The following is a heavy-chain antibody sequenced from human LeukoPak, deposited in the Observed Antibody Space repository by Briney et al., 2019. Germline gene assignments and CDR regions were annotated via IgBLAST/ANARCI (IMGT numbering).Heavy chain of an antibody. CDR3: GRVYCSTTSCYDYYDYYMDV. J-gene: IGHJ6*03. CDR1: GFRFDDYG. Sequence: GRSLRLSCAASGFRFDDYGMRWVRHVPRKGLEWVSGTNWDGASTGYADSVKGRFTISRDNVKNFLYLQMNSLRVEDTALYFCGRVYCSTTSCYDYYDYYMDVWGKGTTVTVSS. CDR2: TNWDGAST. D-gene: IGHD2-2*01. V-gene: IGHV3-20*04.